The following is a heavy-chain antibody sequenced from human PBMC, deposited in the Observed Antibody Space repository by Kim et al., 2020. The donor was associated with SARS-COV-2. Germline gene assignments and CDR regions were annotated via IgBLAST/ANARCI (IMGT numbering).Heavy chain of an antibody. CDR1: GGSISSGDYY. V-gene: IGHV4-31*03. D-gene: IGHD1-1*01. J-gene: IGHJ3*02. CDR2: TYYSGRT. Sequence: SETLSLTCTVSGGSISSGDYYWSWIRQHPGKGLEWIGYTYYSGRTYYNPSLESRVTISVDTSKNQFSLKRSAVTAADTAVYYCARDQTGTTYAFDIWGQGTVVTVS. CDR3: ARDQTGTTYAFDI.